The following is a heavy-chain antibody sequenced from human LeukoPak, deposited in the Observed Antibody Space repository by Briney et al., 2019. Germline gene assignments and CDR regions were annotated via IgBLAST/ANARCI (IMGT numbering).Heavy chain of an antibody. CDR1: GYTFTSYG. D-gene: IGHD5-18*01. V-gene: IGHV1-18*01. CDR3: ATSPIQLWSRLGAFGI. J-gene: IGHJ3*02. CDR2: ISAYNGNT. Sequence: ASVKVSCKASGYTFTSYGISWVRQAPGQGLEWMGWISAYNGNTNYAQKFQGRVTMTEDTSTDTAYMELSSLRSEDTAVYYCATSPIQLWSRLGAFGIWGQGTMVTVSS.